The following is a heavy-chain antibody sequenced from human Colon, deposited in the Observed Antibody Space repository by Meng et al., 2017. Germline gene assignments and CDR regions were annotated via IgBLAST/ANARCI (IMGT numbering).Heavy chain of an antibody. V-gene: IGHV4-31*03. CDR2: IYYSGST. CDR3: ATEATLYYFDY. D-gene: IGHD3-16*01. CDR1: GASVSSGPYY. Sequence: QVQLQESGPGLVQPSQTLSLTCSVSGASVSSGPYYWSWIRQHPGKGLEWIGYIYYSGSTYYNPSLKNRVIISVDSSKNQFSLNLTSVTAADTAVYYCATEATLYYFDYWGQGALVTVSS. J-gene: IGHJ4*02.